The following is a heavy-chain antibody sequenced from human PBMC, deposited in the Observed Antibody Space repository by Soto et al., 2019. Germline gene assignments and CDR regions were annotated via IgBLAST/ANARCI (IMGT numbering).Heavy chain of an antibody. CDR3: ARGYCSGGSCYGYGMDV. J-gene: IGHJ6*02. CDR2: IYHSGST. V-gene: IGHV4-30-2*01. CDR1: CGSISSGGYS. Sequence: KTSETLSLTCAVSCGSISSGGYSWSWIRQPPGKGLEWIGYIYHSGSTYYNPSLKSRVTISVDRSKNQFSLKLSSVTAADTAVYYCARGYCSGGSCYGYGMDVWGQGTTVTVSS. D-gene: IGHD2-15*01.